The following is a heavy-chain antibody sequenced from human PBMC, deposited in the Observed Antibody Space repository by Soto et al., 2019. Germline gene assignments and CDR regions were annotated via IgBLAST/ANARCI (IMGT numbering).Heavy chain of an antibody. V-gene: IGHV4-39*07. CDR2: IYHSGST. CDR1: GGSISSSSYY. Sequence: SETLSLTCTVSGGSISSSSYYWGWIRQPPGKGLEWIGKIYHSGSTYYNPSLKSRVTISVDKSKNQFSLKLSSVTAADTAVYYCAINSSPYYFDYWGQGTLVTVSS. CDR3: AINSSPYYFDY. J-gene: IGHJ4*02. D-gene: IGHD6-6*01.